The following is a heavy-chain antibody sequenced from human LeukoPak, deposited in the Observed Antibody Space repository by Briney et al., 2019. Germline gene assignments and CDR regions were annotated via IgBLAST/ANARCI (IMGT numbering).Heavy chain of an antibody. CDR3: ARDGQQQLVLNWFDH. V-gene: IGHV3-74*01. D-gene: IGHD6-13*01. CDR2: INSDGSST. CDR1: GFTFSSYW. J-gene: IGHJ5*02. Sequence: GGSLRLSCAASGFTFSSYWMHWVRQAPGKGLVWVSRINSDGSSTSYADSVKGRFTISRDNAKNTLYLQMNSLRAEDTAVYYCARDGQQQLVLNWFDHWGQGTLVTVSS.